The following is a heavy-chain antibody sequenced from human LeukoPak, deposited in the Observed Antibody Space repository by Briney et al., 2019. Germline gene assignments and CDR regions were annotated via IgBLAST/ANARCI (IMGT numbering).Heavy chain of an antibody. D-gene: IGHD6-13*01. Sequence: GGSLRLSCADSGFTFSSYWMYWVRQAPGKGLVWVSRINSDGSSISNADSVKGRLTISRDNAKNTLHLQMDSLRAEDTAVYYCVRDQSGIAALGGQGTLVTVSS. CDR2: INSDGSSI. V-gene: IGHV3-74*01. CDR1: GFTFSSYW. J-gene: IGHJ4*02. CDR3: VRDQSGIAAL.